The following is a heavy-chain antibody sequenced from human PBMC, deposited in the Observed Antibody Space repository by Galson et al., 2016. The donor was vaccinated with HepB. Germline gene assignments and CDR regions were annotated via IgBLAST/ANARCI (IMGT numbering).Heavy chain of an antibody. CDR2: INPSSGST. J-gene: IGHJ4*02. Sequence: SVKVSCKAYGYTFTNFYIHWVRQAPGQGLEWMGRINPSSGSTTYAQKFEGRVTMTTDTSTSTVYTELSSLRSEDTAVYYCARDFRSGFVVTTHYWGQGTLGTVSS. D-gene: IGHD2-21*02. CDR1: GYTFTNFY. CDR3: ARDFRSGFVVTTHY. V-gene: IGHV1-46*01.